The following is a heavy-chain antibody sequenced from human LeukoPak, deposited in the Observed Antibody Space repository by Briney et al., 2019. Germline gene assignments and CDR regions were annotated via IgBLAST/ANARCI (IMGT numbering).Heavy chain of an antibody. J-gene: IGHJ3*02. Sequence: ASVKVSCKVSGYTLTELSMHWVRQAPGKGLEWMGGFDPEDGETIYAQKFQGRVTMTEDTSTDTAYMELSSLRSKDTAVYYCAAVGATSSLPFDIWGQGTMVTVSS. D-gene: IGHD1-26*01. CDR1: GYTLTELS. CDR3: AAVGATSSLPFDI. V-gene: IGHV1-24*01. CDR2: FDPEDGET.